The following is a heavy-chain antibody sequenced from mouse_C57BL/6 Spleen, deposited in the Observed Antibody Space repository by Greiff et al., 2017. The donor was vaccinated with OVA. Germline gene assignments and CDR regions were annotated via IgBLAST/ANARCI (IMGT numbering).Heavy chain of an antibody. CDR2: IYPGSGNT. CDR3: ARASDYYGSSRQGFDY. D-gene: IGHD1-1*01. V-gene: IGHV1-76*01. J-gene: IGHJ2*01. CDR1: GYTFTDYY. Sequence: QVQLKESGAELVRPGASVKLSCKASGYTFTDYYINWVKQRPGQGLEWIARIYPGSGNTYYNEKFKGKATLTAEKSSSTAYMQLSSLTSEDSAVYFCARASDYYGSSRQGFDYWGQGTTLTVSS.